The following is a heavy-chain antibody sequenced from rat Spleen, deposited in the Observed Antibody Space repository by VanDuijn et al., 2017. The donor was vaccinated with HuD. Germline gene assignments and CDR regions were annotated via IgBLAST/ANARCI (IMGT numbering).Heavy chain of an antibody. Sequence: EVQLQESGPGLVKPSQSLSLTCSVTVYSITSSYRWSWIRKFPGSKLEWMGYINGAGSTTYNPSLKSRISITRDTTKNQFFLQLNSVTTEDTATYYCARYRDSFGHVGIFDYWGQGVMVTVSS. CDR3: ARYRDSFGHVGIFDY. V-gene: IGHV3-3*01. D-gene: IGHD1-11*01. CDR1: VYSITSSYR. CDR2: INGAGST. J-gene: IGHJ2*01.